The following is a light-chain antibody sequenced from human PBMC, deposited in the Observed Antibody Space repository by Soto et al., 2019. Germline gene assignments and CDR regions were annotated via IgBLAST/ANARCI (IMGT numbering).Light chain of an antibody. J-gene: IGKJ2*01. V-gene: IGKV4-1*01. CDR2: WAS. CDR1: QSVLFSSNNKNY. Sequence: DIVMTQSPDSLAVSLGERATINCKSSQSVLFSSNNKNYLAWYQQKPGQPPKLIIYWASTRESGVPDRFSGSGSGKDVTLTINSLQAEDVAVYYCQQYYGTPYTFGQGTKLEIK. CDR3: QQYYGTPYT.